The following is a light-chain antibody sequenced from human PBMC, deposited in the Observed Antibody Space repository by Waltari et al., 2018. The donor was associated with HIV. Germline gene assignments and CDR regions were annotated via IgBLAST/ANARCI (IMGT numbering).Light chain of an antibody. CDR1: QSVSSY. CDR3: QQRNNWPSFS. J-gene: IGKJ4*01. Sequence: EVVLTQSPATLSLSPGNIATLSCRASQSVSSYLAWYQQKPGQAPRLLIYDASNRATGIPPRFSGSGSGTDFTLTISSLEPEDFAVYYCQQRNNWPSFSFGGGTKVEIK. V-gene: IGKV3-11*01. CDR2: DAS.